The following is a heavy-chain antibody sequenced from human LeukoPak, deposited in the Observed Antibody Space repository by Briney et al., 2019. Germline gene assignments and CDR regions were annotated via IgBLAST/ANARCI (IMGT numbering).Heavy chain of an antibody. CDR3: ARACDYLVAFDI. J-gene: IGHJ3*02. Sequence: SETLSLTCSVSGRSISSYYWIWLRQPPGKGLEWIGYIYHSGSTYYNPSLKSRVTISVDRSKHQFSLQLSSLTAADTAVYYCARACDYLVAFDIWGQGTMVTVCS. CDR2: IYHSGST. D-gene: IGHD4-11*01. V-gene: IGHV4-59*12. CDR1: GRSISSYY.